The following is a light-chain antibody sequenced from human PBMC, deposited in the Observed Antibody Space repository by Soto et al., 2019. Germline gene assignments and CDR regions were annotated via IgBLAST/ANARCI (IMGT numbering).Light chain of an antibody. Sequence: QSVLTQPPSVSGAPGQRVTISCTGSSSNIGAGYGVHWYQQLPETAPKLLIYGNNNRPSGVPDRFSGSKSGTSASLAITGLQAEDEADYYCQSYDSSLSAFYVFGTGTKVTVL. CDR1: SSNIGAGYG. CDR3: QSYDSSLSAFYV. CDR2: GNN. V-gene: IGLV1-40*01. J-gene: IGLJ1*01.